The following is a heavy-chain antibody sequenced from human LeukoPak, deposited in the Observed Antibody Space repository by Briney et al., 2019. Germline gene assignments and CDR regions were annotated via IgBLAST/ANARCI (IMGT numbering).Heavy chain of an antibody. CDR3: AKAVSHSYFDF. CDR2: IHPSGDST. V-gene: IGHV3-23*01. D-gene: IGHD6-19*01. CDR1: GFTFSNYA. J-gene: IGHJ4*02. Sequence: PGGSLRLPCAASGFTFSNYAMNWVRQTPGRGLEWVSAIHPSGDSTYYADSVKGRFTISRDNSKNTLYLQMNSLRAEDTALYFCAKAVSHSYFDFWGQGTLVTVSA.